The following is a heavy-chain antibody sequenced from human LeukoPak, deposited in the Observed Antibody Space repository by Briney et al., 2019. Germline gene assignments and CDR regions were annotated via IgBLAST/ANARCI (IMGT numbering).Heavy chain of an antibody. D-gene: IGHD3-16*02. Sequence: ASVKVSCKASGGTFSSYAISWVRQAPGQGLEWMGRIIPILGIANYARKFQGRVTITADKSTSTAYMELSSLRSEDTAVYYCARTRLGELSPSGNWFDPWGQGTLVTVSS. V-gene: IGHV1-69*04. CDR2: IIPILGIA. CDR1: GGTFSSYA. CDR3: ARTRLGELSPSGNWFDP. J-gene: IGHJ5*02.